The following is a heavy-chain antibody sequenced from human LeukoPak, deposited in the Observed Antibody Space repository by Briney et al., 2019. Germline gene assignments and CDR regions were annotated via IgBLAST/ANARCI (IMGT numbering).Heavy chain of an antibody. J-gene: IGHJ1*01. CDR2: ISGSGGST. CDR1: GFTFSSYA. CDR3: AKVKDSGWYFLEYFQH. V-gene: IGHV3-23*01. D-gene: IGHD6-19*01. Sequence: PGRSLRLSCAASGFTFSSYAMSWVRQAPGKGLEWVSAISGSGGSTYYADSVKGRFTISRDNSKNTLYLQMNSLRAEDTAVYYCAKVKDSGWYFLEYFQHWGQGTLVTVSS.